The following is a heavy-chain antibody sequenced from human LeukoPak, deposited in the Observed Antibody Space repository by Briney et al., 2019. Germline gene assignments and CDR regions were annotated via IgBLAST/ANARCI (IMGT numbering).Heavy chain of an antibody. CDR3: TKGRSNHY. V-gene: IGHV3-7*01. CDR2: INQDGSEN. Sequence: GGSLRLSCAASGFTFSDFWMGWVRQAPGKGLEWVANINQDGSENYYVDSVKGRFTISRDNAKNALYLQMNSLRAEDTAVYYCTKGRSNHYWGQGTLVTVST. D-gene: IGHD3-10*01. CDR1: GFTFSDFW. J-gene: IGHJ4*02.